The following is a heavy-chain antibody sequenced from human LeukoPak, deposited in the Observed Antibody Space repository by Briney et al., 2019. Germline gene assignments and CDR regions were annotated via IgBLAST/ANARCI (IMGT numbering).Heavy chain of an antibody. CDR2: ISGSGGSP. V-gene: IGHV3-23*01. Sequence: GGTLRLSCAASGFTFSSYGMSWVRQAPGKGLEWVSAISGSGGSPYYADSVKGRFTISRDNSKNTLYLQMNSLRAEDTAVYYCARDRRDYYGSGMGYWGQGTLVTVSS. D-gene: IGHD3-10*01. CDR1: GFTFSSYG. J-gene: IGHJ4*02. CDR3: ARDRRDYYGSGMGY.